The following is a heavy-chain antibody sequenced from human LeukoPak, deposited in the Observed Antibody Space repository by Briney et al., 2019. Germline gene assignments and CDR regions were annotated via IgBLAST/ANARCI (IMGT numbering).Heavy chain of an antibody. V-gene: IGHV3-48*01. D-gene: IGHD3-16*01. CDR2: ISSSSSTI. CDR3: ARDLMITFGGSHAFDI. Sequence: GGSLRLSCAASGFTFSSYSMNWVRQAPGKGLEWVSYISSSSSTIYYADSVKGRFTISRDNAKNSLYLQMNSLRAEDTAVYYCARDLMITFGGSHAFDIWGQGTMVTVSS. J-gene: IGHJ3*02. CDR1: GFTFSSYS.